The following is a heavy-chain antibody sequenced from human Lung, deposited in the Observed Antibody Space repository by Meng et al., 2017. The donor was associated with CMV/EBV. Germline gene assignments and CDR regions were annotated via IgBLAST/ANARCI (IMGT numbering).Heavy chain of an antibody. V-gene: IGHV5-51*01. Sequence: GEXXKISCKGSGYSFNNYWIGWVRQMPGKGLEWMGIINPRDSDTRYSPSFQGQVTISADKSINTAYLQWSSLKASDTAIYYCARGLDTVMFIDNWFDPLGQGTLVTVSS. CDR3: ARGLDTVMFIDNWFDP. D-gene: IGHD5-18*01. CDR2: INPRDSDT. CDR1: GYSFNNYW. J-gene: IGHJ5*02.